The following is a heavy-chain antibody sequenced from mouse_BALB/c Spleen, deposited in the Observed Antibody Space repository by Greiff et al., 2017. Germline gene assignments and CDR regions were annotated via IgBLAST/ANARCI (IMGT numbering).Heavy chain of an antibody. CDR3: ARGGFLGAY. Sequence: QVQLKQSGAELMKPGASVKISCKATGYTFSSYWIEWVKQRPGHGLEWIGEILPGSGSTNYNEKFKGKATFTADTSSNTAYMQLSSLTSEDSAVYYCARGGFLGAYWGQGTLVTVSA. V-gene: IGHV1-9*01. CDR2: ILPGSGST. J-gene: IGHJ3*01. CDR1: GYTFSSYW.